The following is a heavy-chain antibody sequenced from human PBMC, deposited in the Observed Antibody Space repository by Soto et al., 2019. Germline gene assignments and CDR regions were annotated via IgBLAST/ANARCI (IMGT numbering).Heavy chain of an antibody. Sequence: PGGSLRLSCAASGFTFSDYYMSWIRQAPGKGLEWVSYISSSGSTIYYADSVKGRFTISRDNAKNSLYLQMNSLRAEDTAVYYCARGLELSASRWFDPWGQGTLVTVSS. CDR1: GFTFSDYY. CDR3: ARGLELSASRWFDP. D-gene: IGHD1-7*01. CDR2: ISSSGSTI. V-gene: IGHV3-11*01. J-gene: IGHJ5*02.